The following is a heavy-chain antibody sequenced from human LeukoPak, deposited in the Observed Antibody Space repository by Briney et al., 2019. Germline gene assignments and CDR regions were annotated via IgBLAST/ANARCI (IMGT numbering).Heavy chain of an antibody. J-gene: IGHJ4*02. CDR1: GGSVNNYY. V-gene: IGHV4-59*02. CDR3: AREELEAAAGYDY. Sequence: SETLSLSCTVSGGSVNNYYWNWIRQPPGKGLEWIGYVFYSGSTTYNPSLKSRVTISVDTSKNQFSLQLRSVTAADTAVYYCAREELEAAAGYDYWGQGTLVTVSS. CDR2: VFYSGST. D-gene: IGHD6-13*01.